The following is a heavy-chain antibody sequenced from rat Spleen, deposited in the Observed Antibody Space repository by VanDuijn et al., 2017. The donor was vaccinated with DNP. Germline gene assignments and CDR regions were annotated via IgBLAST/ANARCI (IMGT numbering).Heavy chain of an antibody. CDR2: ISSGGST. Sequence: QVQLKESGPGLVQPSQTLSLTCTVSGFSLTSYGVNWVRQPPGKGLEWIATISSGGSTFYNSGLKSRLTISRDTSKSQVFLKMNSLQTEDTAIYFCSREYNLHYWGQGLMVTVSS. D-gene: IGHD1-10*01. CDR1: GFSLTSYG. CDR3: SREYNLHY. V-gene: IGHV2S12*01. J-gene: IGHJ2*01.